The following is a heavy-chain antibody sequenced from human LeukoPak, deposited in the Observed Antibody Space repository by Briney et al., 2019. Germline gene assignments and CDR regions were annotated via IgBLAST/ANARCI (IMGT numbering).Heavy chain of an antibody. V-gene: IGHV6-1*01. D-gene: IGHD6-19*01. CDR3: AREGWYSSGWYPPYYFDY. CDR1: GDSVSSNSAA. Sequence: SQTLSLTCAISGDSVSSNSAAWNWIRQSPSRGLEWLGRTYYRSKWYNDYAVSVKSRITINPGTSKNQFSLQLNSVTPEDTAVYYCAREGWYSSGWYPPYYFDYWGQGTLVTVSS. J-gene: IGHJ4*02. CDR2: TYYRSKWYN.